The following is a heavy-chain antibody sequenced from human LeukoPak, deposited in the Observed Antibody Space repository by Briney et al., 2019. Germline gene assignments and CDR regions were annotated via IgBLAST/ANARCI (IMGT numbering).Heavy chain of an antibody. CDR2: ISSSSSYI. CDR3: ARDLSIAVAGTRFDY. J-gene: IGHJ4*02. V-gene: IGHV3-21*01. D-gene: IGHD6-19*01. CDR1: GFTFSSYS. Sequence: GGSLRLSCAASGFTFSSYSMNWVRQAPGKGLEWVSSISSSSSYIYYADSVRGRFTISRDNAKNSLYLQMNSLRAEDTAVYYCARDLSIAVAGTRFDYRGQGTLVTVSS.